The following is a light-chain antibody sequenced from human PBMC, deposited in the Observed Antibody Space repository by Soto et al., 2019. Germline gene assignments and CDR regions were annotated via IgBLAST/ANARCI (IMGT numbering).Light chain of an antibody. Sequence: QSALTQPASVSGSPGQSITISCTGTSSDVGGYKYVSWYQQHPGKAPKLMIYEVNNRPSGVSNRFSGSKSGNTASLTVSGLQAEDEAEYYCSSFTSSSTLYVFGTGTKLTVL. CDR2: EVN. J-gene: IGLJ1*01. CDR3: SSFTSSSTLYV. V-gene: IGLV2-14*01. CDR1: SSDVGGYKY.